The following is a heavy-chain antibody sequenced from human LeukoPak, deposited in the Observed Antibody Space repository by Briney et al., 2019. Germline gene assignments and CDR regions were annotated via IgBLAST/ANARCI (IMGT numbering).Heavy chain of an antibody. CDR2: ISGSGGST. CDR3: ARDGYYYDSSGYLSY. V-gene: IGHV3-23*01. Sequence: GGSLRLSCAASGFTFSTYVVTWVRQAPGKGLEWVSTISGSGGSTYYADSVKGRFTISRDNSKNTLYLQMSSLRAEDTAVYYCARDGYYYDSSGYLSYWGQGTLVTVSS. J-gene: IGHJ4*02. CDR1: GFTFSTYV. D-gene: IGHD3-22*01.